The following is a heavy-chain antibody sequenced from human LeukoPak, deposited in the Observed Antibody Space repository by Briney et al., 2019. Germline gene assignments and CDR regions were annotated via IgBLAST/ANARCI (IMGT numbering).Heavy chain of an antibody. CDR3: ARCRSYEQQLVQVYFDY. J-gene: IGHJ4*02. CDR1: GFTFSDYY. V-gene: IGHV3-11*01. Sequence: GGSLRLSCAASGFTFSDYYMSWIRQAPGKGLEWVSYISSSGSTIYYADSVKGRLTISRDNAKNSLYLQMNSLRAEDTAVYYCARCRSYEQQLVQVYFDYWGQGTLVTVSS. D-gene: IGHD6-13*01. CDR2: ISSSGSTI.